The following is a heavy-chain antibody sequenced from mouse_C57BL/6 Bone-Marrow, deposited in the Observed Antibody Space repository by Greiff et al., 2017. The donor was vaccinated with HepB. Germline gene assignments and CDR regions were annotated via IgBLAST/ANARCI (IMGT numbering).Heavy chain of an antibody. CDR2: ISGGGGNT. CDR3: ARPMMVDAMDY. V-gene: IGHV5-9*01. CDR1: GFTFSSYT. J-gene: IGHJ4*01. Sequence: EVKVVESGGGLVKPGGSLKLSCAASGFTFSSYTMSWVRQTPEKRLEWVATISGGGGNTYYPDSVKGRFTISRDNAKNTLYLQMSSLRSEDTALYDCARPMMVDAMDYWGQGTSVTVSS. D-gene: IGHD2-3*01.